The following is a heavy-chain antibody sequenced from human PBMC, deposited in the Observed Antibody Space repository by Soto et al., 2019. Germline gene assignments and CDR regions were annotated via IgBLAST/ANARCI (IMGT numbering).Heavy chain of an antibody. CDR2: LYWNDDK. CDR3: GPRNHALVPHN. D-gene: IGHD6-6*01. V-gene: IGHV2-5*01. Sequence: QITLKESGPTLVKRTQTLTLACTYSGFSLRTPGMAVGWFRQPPGKALEWLALLYWNDDKRYSPSLRSRLTIVKATSTDQVVLTLPDMDPKDTATYYCGPRNHALVPHNGGPGTLVTVSS. CDR1: GFSLRTPGMA. J-gene: IGHJ4*02.